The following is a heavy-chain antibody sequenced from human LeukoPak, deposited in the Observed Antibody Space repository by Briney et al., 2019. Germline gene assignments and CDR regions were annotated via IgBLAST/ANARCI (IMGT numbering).Heavy chain of an antibody. V-gene: IGHV3-7*01. D-gene: IGHD3-10*01. CDR2: IKKDGSEK. J-gene: IGHJ5*02. CDR1: GFTFSDYW. CDR3: ARYYYGSGTSFDP. Sequence: QPGGSLRLSCAASGFTFSDYWMSWVRQAPGKGLEWVANIKKDGSEKHYVDSVKGRFTISRDNAKNSLYLQMSSLRAEDTAVFYCARYYYGSGTSFDPWGQGTLVTVSS.